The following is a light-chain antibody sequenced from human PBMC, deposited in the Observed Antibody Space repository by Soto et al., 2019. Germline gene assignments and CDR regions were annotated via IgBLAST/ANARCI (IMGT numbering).Light chain of an antibody. CDR1: SSDVGSNNR. CDR3: CSFTSANTYV. CDR2: EVS. Sequence: QSALTQPPSVSGSPGQSVTISCTGTSSDVGSNNRVSWYQQPPGTVPKVMIYEVSHRPSGVPDRFSGSKSGNTASLTISGLQAEDEADYYCCSFTSANTYVFGTGTKVPVL. V-gene: IGLV2-18*02. J-gene: IGLJ1*01.